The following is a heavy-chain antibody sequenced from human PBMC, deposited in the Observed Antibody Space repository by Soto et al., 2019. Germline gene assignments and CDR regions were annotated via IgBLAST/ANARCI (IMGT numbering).Heavy chain of an antibody. CDR1: NSSLGAFH. CDR3: ARSRLSYDYVRQTWREVGDSFDI. D-gene: IGHD3-16*01. CDR2: LIHGGST. V-gene: IGHV4-34*12. Sequence: PSETLSLTCAIYNSSLGAFHWTWIRQPPGKGLEWIGELIHGGSTNYNPSLKSRVTFSLDTSKNQFSLQLMSVTAADTAVYYCARSRLSYDYVRQTWREVGDSFDIWGRGTLVTVSS. J-gene: IGHJ3*02.